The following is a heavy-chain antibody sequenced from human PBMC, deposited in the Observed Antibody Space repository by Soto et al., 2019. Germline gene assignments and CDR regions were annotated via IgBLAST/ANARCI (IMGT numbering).Heavy chain of an antibody. CDR3: ARGLLGAIDY. Sequence: EVQLVESGGALVPPGGSLRLSCAASGFTFSYYDMHWVRQAEGKGLEWVAAIGTSDDTYYADSVQGRFSISREDAKDSVYLQMSSLRAEETAVYYCARGLLGAIDYWGKGTLVTVSS. V-gene: IGHV3-13*01. CDR1: GFTFSYYD. D-gene: IGHD3-16*01. J-gene: IGHJ4*02. CDR2: IGTSDDT.